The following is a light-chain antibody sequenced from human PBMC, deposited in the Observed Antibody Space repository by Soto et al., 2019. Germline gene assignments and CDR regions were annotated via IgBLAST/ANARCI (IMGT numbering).Light chain of an antibody. CDR1: QGVSSN. Sequence: ILIPQLHPTLSVSPGARAPLSSGASQGVSSNLAWYQHKAGQAPRLLIYGASTRATGIPGRFSGSGSGTVFTLTISSLQAEDFGIYFCQQYNKWPSTFGRGTKVDIK. V-gene: IGKV3-15*01. CDR3: QQYNKWPST. J-gene: IGKJ1*01. CDR2: GAS.